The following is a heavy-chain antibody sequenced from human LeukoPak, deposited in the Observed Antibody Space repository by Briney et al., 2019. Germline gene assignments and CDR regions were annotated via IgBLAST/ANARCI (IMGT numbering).Heavy chain of an antibody. CDR1: GTSISTGDYY. J-gene: IGHJ6*03. V-gene: IGHV4-30-4*08. Sequence: SETLSLTCTVSGTSISTGDYYWSWVRQPPGKGLGWIAYIYYSGRPFYNPSLKSRVTLSVDTSKNQFSLKLTSVTAADTAVYYCARTIGDVSYYYYYYMDVWGRGTTVTVSS. CDR2: IYYSGRP. D-gene: IGHD3-10*01. CDR3: ARTIGDVSYYYYYYMDV.